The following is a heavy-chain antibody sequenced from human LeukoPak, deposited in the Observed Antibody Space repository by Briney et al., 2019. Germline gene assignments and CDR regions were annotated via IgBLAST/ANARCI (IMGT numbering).Heavy chain of an antibody. D-gene: IGHD1-26*01. CDR3: SRAQWEISSGRASDI. V-gene: IGHV3-23*01. J-gene: IGHJ3*02. Sequence: PGGSLRLSCAVSGFTFNSYAMRWVRQAPGQGLEWVSAISGRGGTTYYADSVKGRFTISRDNSNNTLYLQMNSLRAEDTAVYYCSRAQWEISSGRASDIWGQGTMVTVSS. CDR2: ISGRGGTT. CDR1: GFTFNSYA.